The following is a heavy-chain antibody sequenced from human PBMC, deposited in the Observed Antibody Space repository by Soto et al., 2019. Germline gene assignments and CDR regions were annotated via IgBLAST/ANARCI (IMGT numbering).Heavy chain of an antibody. CDR1: GFTFSNYA. CDR3: PRGGPYCTGYSCFNFDY. V-gene: IGHV3-30-3*01. J-gene: IGHJ4*02. CDR2: ISYNGDSE. D-gene: IGHD2-8*02. Sequence: QVQVVESGGGVVQPGRSLRLSCAASGFTFSNYAVHWVRRAPGKGLEWVALISYNGDSEHYADSVKGRFSISRDNSKNTVYLQMNSLRTDDTAVYYCPRGGPYCTGYSCFNFDYWGQGTLVTVSS.